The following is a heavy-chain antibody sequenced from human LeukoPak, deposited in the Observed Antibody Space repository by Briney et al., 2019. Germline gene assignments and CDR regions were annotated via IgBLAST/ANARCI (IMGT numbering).Heavy chain of an antibody. CDR1: GFTFSSYW. CDR3: ARGRPHGNDY. CDR2: IASDGSST. V-gene: IGHV3-74*01. Sequence: GRSLRLSCAASGFTFSSYWMNWVRQAPGKGLAWVSRIASDGSSTTYADSVKGRFSISRDNAKNTLYLQMNSLRVEDTAVYYCARGRPHGNDYWGQGTLVTVSS. J-gene: IGHJ4*02. D-gene: IGHD4-23*01.